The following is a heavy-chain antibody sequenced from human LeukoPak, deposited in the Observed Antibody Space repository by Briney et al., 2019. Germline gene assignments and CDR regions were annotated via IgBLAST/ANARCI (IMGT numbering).Heavy chain of an antibody. J-gene: IGHJ4*02. CDR2: IHYAGTT. V-gene: IGHV4-39*01. CDR3: ARLSPAAGPWYFDY. Sequence: PSETLSLTCTVSGGSISGSTFYWAWIRQPPGKGLEWIGNIHYAGTTYYNPSLKSRVTISVDTSKNQFSLKVNSVTAADTAVYHCARLSPAAGPWYFDYWGQETLVTVSS. CDR1: GGSISGSTFY. D-gene: IGHD6-13*01.